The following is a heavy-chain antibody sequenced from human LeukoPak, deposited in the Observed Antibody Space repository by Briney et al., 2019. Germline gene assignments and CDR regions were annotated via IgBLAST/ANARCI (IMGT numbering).Heavy chain of an antibody. J-gene: IGHJ4*02. D-gene: IGHD4-17*01. CDR3: ARDKGHGDYVLGLVDY. Sequence: GGSLRLSCAASGFTFSSYSMNWVRQAPGKWLEWVSSISSSSSYIYYADSVKGRFTISRDNAKNSLYLQMNSLRAEDTAVYYCARDKGHGDYVLGLVDYWGQGTLVTVSS. V-gene: IGHV3-21*01. CDR2: ISSSSSYI. CDR1: GFTFSSYS.